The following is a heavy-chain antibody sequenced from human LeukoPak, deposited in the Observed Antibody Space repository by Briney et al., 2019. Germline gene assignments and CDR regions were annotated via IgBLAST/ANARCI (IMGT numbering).Heavy chain of an antibody. CDR1: GFTFSSYG. V-gene: IGHV3-30*02. CDR2: IRYDGSNK. CDR3: ARGEQWLALIPKPFDY. Sequence: PGGSLRLSCAASGFTFSSYGMHWVRQAPGKGLEWVAFIRYDGSNKYYADSVKGRFTISRDNSKNTLYLQMNSLRAEDTAVYYCARGEQWLALIPKPFDYWGQGTLVTVSS. D-gene: IGHD6-19*01. J-gene: IGHJ4*02.